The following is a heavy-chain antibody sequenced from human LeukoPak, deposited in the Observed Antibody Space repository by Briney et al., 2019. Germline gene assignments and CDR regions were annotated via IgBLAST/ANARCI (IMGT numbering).Heavy chain of an antibody. Sequence: PSETLSLTCTVSGYSISSGYYWAWIRQPPGKGLEWIGYIYYSGSTNYKPSLKSRVTISVDTSKNQFSLKLSSVTAADTAVYYCARGGYYGSGNDFRFDPWGQGTLVTVSS. D-gene: IGHD3-10*01. CDR2: IYYSGST. V-gene: IGHV4-61*01. CDR3: ARGGYYGSGNDFRFDP. J-gene: IGHJ5*02. CDR1: GYSISSGYY.